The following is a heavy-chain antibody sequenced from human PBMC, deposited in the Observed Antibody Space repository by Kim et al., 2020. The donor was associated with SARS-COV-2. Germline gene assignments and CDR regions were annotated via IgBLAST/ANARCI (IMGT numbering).Heavy chain of an antibody. CDR1: GVSVASPTHV. D-gene: IGHD3-10*01. V-gene: IGHV4-31*02. CDR2: SYYGGST. CDR3: ASGYMRLWWFGNKLAPNYFHS. J-gene: IGHJ4*02. Sequence: SETLSLTCSVSGVSVASPTHVWHWLRQRPGKGLEWLGYSYYGGSTHYNSSLKSRMTMSLETSKRQFSLKLNSVTAADTAVYFCASGYMRLWWFGNKLAPNYFHSWGQGVLVTVSS.